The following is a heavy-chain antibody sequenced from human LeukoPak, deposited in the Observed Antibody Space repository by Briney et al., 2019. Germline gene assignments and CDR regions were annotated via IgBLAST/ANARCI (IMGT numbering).Heavy chain of an antibody. CDR1: GFTFSSYA. Sequence: GRSLRLSCAASGFTFSSYAMSWVRQAPGKGLEWVSAISGSGDSTYYADSVKGRFTISRDNSKNTLYLQMNSLRAEDTAVYYCARDDYSSGWYFAYWGQGTLVTVSS. D-gene: IGHD6-19*01. J-gene: IGHJ4*02. V-gene: IGHV3-23*01. CDR2: ISGSGDST. CDR3: ARDDYSSGWYFAY.